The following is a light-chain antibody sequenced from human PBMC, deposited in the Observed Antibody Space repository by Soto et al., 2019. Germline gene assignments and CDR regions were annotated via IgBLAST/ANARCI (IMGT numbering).Light chain of an antibody. CDR1: QSIISY. J-gene: IGKJ2*01. CDR2: AAS. Sequence: DLQMTQSPSSLSASVGDRVTITCQSSQSIISYFNWYQQKAVKAPQLLIYAASSLQSRVPARFSGSGSGTDFILSISSLQPEESAIYYCQQSYSSPRTFGQGTTLEI. CDR3: QQSYSSPRT. V-gene: IGKV1-39*01.